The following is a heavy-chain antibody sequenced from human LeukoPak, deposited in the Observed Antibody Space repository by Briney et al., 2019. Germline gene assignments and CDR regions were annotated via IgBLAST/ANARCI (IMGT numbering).Heavy chain of an antibody. CDR1: DGSISSYY. CDR2: ISYSGTT. Sequence: SETLSLTCTVSDGSISSYYWSWSRQPPGRGLGWIGYISYSGTTNYSPSLKSRVTISLDTSKNQFSLKLSSVTAADTAMYYCAREITVTPYYFDFWGQGTLVTVSS. V-gene: IGHV4-59*12. CDR3: AREITVTPYYFDF. J-gene: IGHJ4*02. D-gene: IGHD4-17*01.